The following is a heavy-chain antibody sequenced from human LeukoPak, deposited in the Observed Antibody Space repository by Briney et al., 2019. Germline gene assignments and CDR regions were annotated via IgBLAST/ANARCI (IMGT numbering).Heavy chain of an antibody. V-gene: IGHV3-33*08. D-gene: IGHD1-26*01. J-gene: IGHJ4*02. Sequence: GGSLRLSCAGSGXTFSDHYMDWVRQAPGKGLEWVAVIWYDGSNKDYADSVKGRITISRDNSKNTLYLQMNSLRAEDTAVYYCARDEEYSGSYGGSYFDYWGQGTLVTVSS. CDR3: ARDEEYSGSYGGSYFDY. CDR2: IWYDGSNK. CDR1: GXTFSDHY.